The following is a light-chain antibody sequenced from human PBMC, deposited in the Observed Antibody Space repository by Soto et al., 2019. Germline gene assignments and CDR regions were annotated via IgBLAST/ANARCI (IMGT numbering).Light chain of an antibody. J-gene: IGLJ1*01. Sequence: QSALTQPPSASGSPGQSVTISCTGTSSDVGGYNYVSWYQRHPGKAPKVLIYEVTKRPSGVPGRFSGSKSGDTASLTVSGLKSEDEATYYCASYAGSNNYVFGTGTKVTVL. CDR1: SSDVGGYNY. V-gene: IGLV2-8*01. CDR2: EVT. CDR3: ASYAGSNNYV.